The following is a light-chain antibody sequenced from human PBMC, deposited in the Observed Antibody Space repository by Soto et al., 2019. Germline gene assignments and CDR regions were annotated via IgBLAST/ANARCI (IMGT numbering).Light chain of an antibody. J-gene: IGKJ5*01. CDR1: QSISGW. CDR3: QQYDSYSIT. V-gene: IGKV1-5*03. Sequence: DIQMTQSPSTLSASIGDRVTITCRASQSISGWLAWYQQKPGKAPKLLIYTASSLRSGVPSRFSGSGSGTEFTLTISSLQPDDFATYYCQQYDSYSITFGQGTRLEIK. CDR2: TAS.